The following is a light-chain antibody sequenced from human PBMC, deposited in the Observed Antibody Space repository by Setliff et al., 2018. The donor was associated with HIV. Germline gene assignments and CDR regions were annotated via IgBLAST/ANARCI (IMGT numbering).Light chain of an antibody. CDR2: EVS. Sequence: VLTQPASVSGSPGQSITMSCTGTSSDVGGYNYVSWYQQHPGKAPKLIIYEVSNRPSGVSNRFSGSKSGNTASLTISGLQAEDEADYYCSSYTSIYTYVFGTGTKV. CDR1: SSDVGGYNY. CDR3: SSYTSIYTYV. J-gene: IGLJ1*01. V-gene: IGLV2-14*01.